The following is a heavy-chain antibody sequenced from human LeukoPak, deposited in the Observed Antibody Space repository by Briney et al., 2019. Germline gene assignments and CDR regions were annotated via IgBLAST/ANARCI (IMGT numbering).Heavy chain of an antibody. D-gene: IGHD1-26*01. Sequence: GGSLRLSCAASGFTFSSYGMHWVRQAPGKGLEWVAVIWYDGSNKYYADSVKGRFTISRDNSKNTLYLQMNSLRAEDTAVYYCAAGAVGEKYFQHWGQGTLVTVSS. CDR3: AAGAVGEKYFQH. CDR1: GFTFSSYG. CDR2: IWYDGSNK. J-gene: IGHJ1*01. V-gene: IGHV3-33*01.